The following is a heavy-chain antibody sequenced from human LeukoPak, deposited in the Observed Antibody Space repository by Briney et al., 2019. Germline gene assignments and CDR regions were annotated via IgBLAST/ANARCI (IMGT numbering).Heavy chain of an antibody. D-gene: IGHD3-22*01. J-gene: IGHJ4*02. CDR3: AREDGSGYYRY. V-gene: IGHV4-34*01. CDR1: GGSFSAYY. Sequence: PSETLSLTCTVYGGSFSAYYWSWIRQPPGKGLEWIGEINHSGSTNYNPSLKSRVTISVDTSKNQFPLKLSSVTAADTAVYYCAREDGSGYYRYWGQGTLVTVSS. CDR2: INHSGST.